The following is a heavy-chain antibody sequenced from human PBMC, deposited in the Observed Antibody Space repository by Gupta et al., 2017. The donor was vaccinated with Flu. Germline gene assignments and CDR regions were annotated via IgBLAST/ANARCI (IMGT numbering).Heavy chain of an antibody. CDR3: AIDSNYYGSETYYMPNY. CDR2: ITWNSGHI. CDR1: RFGFAAYA. D-gene: IGHD3-10*01. Sequence: EAKLVFSFGGFVQPRMSLRLSCASSRFGFAAYAMHWVRQAPGKGLEWVSGITWNSGHIGYADSVKGRFTISRDNAKNSLYLQMNSLRPEDTALYYCAIDSNYYGSETYYMPNYWGQGTLVTVAS. J-gene: IGHJ4*02. V-gene: IGHV3-9*01.